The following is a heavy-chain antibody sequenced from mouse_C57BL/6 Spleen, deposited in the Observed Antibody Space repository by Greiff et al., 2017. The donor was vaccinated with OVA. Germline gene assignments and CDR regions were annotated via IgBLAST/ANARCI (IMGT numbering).Heavy chain of an antibody. CDR2: ISSGGDYI. J-gene: IGHJ2*01. V-gene: IGHV5-9-1*02. CDR1: GFTFSSYA. Sequence: EVKVVESGEGLVKPGGSLKLSCAASGFTFSSYAMSWVRQTPEKRLEWVAYISSGGDYIYYADTVKGRFTISRDNARNTLYLQMSSLKSEDTAMYYCTRRGVTNYFDYWGQGTTLTVSS. D-gene: IGHD2-2*01. CDR3: TRRGVTNYFDY.